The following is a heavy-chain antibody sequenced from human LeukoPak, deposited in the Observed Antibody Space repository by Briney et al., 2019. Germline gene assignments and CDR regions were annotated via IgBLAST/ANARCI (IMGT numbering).Heavy chain of an antibody. V-gene: IGHV3-23*01. CDR1: GFTFSSYA. CDR3: AKGEARGAPYYYYGMDV. CDR2: ISGSGGST. D-gene: IGHD4/OR15-4a*01. Sequence: GGSLRLSCAASGFTFSSYAMSWVRQAPGKGLEWVSAISGSGGSTYYADSVKGRFTISRDNSKNTLYLQMNSLRAEDTAVYYCAKGEARGAPYYYYGMDVWGQGTTVTVSS. J-gene: IGHJ6*02.